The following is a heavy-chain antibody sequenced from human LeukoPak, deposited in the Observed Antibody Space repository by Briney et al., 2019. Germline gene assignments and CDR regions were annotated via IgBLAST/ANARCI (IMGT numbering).Heavy chain of an antibody. CDR2: VNPGDSDT. CDR3: ARRGDDSSLVAFDV. Sequence: GESLKISCKGSGYRFTNYWIGWVRQMPGKGLEWVGIVNPGDSDTRYSPFFQGQVTISADTSITTAYLQWSSLKASDNGMYYCARRGDDSSLVAFDVWGQGTMVTVSS. J-gene: IGHJ3*01. D-gene: IGHD5-12*01. CDR1: GYRFTNYW. V-gene: IGHV5-51*01.